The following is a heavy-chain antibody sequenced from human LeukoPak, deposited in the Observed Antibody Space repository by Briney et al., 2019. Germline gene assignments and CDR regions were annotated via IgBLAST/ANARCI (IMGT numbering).Heavy chain of an antibody. J-gene: IGHJ4*02. CDR1: GGSISRYH. CDR3: ARDGVLGGLFVWDY. D-gene: IGHD3-16*01. V-gene: IGHV4-59*01. CDR2: IYYSGST. Sequence: ASETLSLPCTVPGGSISRYHWSWIRQPPGKGLDWIGYIYYSGSTNYNPSLKSRVTISVDTSKNQFSLKLSSVTAADTAVYYCARDGVLGGLFVWDYWGQGTLVTVSS.